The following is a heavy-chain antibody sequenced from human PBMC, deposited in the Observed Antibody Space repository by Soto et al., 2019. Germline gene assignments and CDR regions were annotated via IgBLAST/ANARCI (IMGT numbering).Heavy chain of an antibody. V-gene: IGHV4-34*01. CDR1: GGSFSGYY. D-gene: IGHD2-2*01. CDR3: ARKGQLLYYYYYYGMDV. Sequence: SETLSLTCAVYGGSFSGYYWSWIRQPPGKGLEWIGEINHSGSTNYNPSLKSRVTISVDTSKNQFSLKLSSVTAADTAVYYCARKGQLLYYYYYYGMDVWGQGTTVTVS. J-gene: IGHJ6*02. CDR2: INHSGST.